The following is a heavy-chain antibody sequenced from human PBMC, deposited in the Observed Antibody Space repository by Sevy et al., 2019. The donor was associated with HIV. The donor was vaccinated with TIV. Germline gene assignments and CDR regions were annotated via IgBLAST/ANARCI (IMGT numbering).Heavy chain of an antibody. CDR3: AKVGETYYYDSSGYYEDYYGMDV. CDR2: ISGSGGST. J-gene: IGHJ6*02. Sequence: GGSLRLSCAASGFPFSSYAMSWVRQAPGKGLEWVSAISGSGGSTYYADSVKGRFTISRDNSKNTLYLQMNSLRAEDTAVYYCAKVGETYYYDSSGYYEDYYGMDVWGQGTTVTVSS. CDR1: GFPFSSYA. V-gene: IGHV3-23*01. D-gene: IGHD3-22*01.